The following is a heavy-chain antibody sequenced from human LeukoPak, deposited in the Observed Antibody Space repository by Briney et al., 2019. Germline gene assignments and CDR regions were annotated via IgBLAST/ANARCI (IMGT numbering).Heavy chain of an antibody. J-gene: IGHJ4*02. CDR2: SNPNSGGT. Sequence: ASVKVSFKASGYTFTGYYMHWVRRAPGQGLEWRGWSNPNSGGTNYAQKFHGRVTMTRDTHISTAYMGLSRVRSDDTDVCYCARDQRGSGGLDYWGQGTLVTVSS. D-gene: IGHD3-10*01. CDR3: ARDQRGSGGLDY. V-gene: IGHV1-2*02. CDR1: GYTFTGYY.